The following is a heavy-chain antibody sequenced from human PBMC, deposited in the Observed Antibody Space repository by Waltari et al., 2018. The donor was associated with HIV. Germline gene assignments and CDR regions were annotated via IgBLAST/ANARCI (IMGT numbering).Heavy chain of an antibody. J-gene: IGHJ6*01. CDR2: INQYGSEK. CDR3: ARIWDYYDTSGYYYRNYFYYGMDV. Sequence: EVQLVESGGGLVQPGGSLRLSCAASGFTFSSYWMSWVRQAPGKGLEWVANINQYGSEKYYVDSVQGRFTISRDNAKNSLYMQMNSLRAEDTAVYYCARIWDYYDTSGYYYRNYFYYGMDVW. CDR1: GFTFSSYW. D-gene: IGHD3-22*01. V-gene: IGHV3-7*01.